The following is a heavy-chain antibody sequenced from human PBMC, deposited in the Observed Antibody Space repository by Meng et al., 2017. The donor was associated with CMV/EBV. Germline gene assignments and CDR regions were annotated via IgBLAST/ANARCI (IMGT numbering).Heavy chain of an antibody. CDR3: ARVQVRGEMATPAGY. CDR1: GYTFTGYY. V-gene: IGHV1-2*02. D-gene: IGHD5-24*01. J-gene: IGHJ4*02. Sequence: VSRVQSGAEVKKPGASVKVSCKASGYTFTGYYPHWVRQAPGQGLEWMGWINPNSGGTNYAQKFQGRVTMTRDTSISTAYMELSRLRSDDTAVYYCARVQVRGEMATPAGYWGQGTLVTVSS. CDR2: INPNSGGT.